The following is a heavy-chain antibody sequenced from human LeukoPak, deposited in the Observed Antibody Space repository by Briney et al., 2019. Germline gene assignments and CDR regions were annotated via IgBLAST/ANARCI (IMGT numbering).Heavy chain of an antibody. V-gene: IGHV4-59*01. J-gene: IGHJ4*02. CDR3: ARGPWLAVDY. CDR2: IYYSGST. Sequence: PSETLSLTCTVSGGSISSYYWSWIRQPPGKGLEWIGYIYYSGSTNYNPSLKSRVTISVDTSKNQFSLKLSSVTAADTAVYYCARGPWLAVDYWGQGTLVTVSS. CDR1: GGSISSYY. D-gene: IGHD6-19*01.